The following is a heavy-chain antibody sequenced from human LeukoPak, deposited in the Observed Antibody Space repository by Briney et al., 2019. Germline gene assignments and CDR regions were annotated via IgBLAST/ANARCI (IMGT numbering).Heavy chain of an antibody. CDR2: ISYDGGNK. CDR1: GFTFSSYA. Sequence: GGSLRLSCAASGFTFSSYAMHWVRQAPGKGLEWVAVISYDGGNKYYADSVKGRFTISRDNSKNTLYLQMNSLRAEDTAVYYCARGGGRSDFWSGLDYWGQGTLVTVSS. D-gene: IGHD3-3*01. J-gene: IGHJ4*02. CDR3: ARGGGRSDFWSGLDY. V-gene: IGHV3-30*04.